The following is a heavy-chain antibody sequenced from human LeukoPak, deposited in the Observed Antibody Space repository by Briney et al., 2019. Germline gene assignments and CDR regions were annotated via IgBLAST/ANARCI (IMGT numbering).Heavy chain of an antibody. V-gene: IGHV3-21*01. Sequence: PGGSLRLSCAASGFTFSSYSMNWVRQAPGKGLEWVSSISSSSSYIYYADSVKGRFTISRDNAKNSLYLQMNSLRAEDTAVYYCASGTSLYRVSYNFDYWGQGTLVTVSS. CDR2: ISSSSSYI. CDR3: ASGTSLYRVSYNFDY. J-gene: IGHJ4*02. CDR1: GFTFSSYS. D-gene: IGHD2/OR15-2a*01.